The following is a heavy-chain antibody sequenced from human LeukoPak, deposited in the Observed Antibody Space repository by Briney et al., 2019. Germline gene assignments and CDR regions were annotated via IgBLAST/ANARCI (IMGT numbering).Heavy chain of an antibody. Sequence: PGGSLRLSCAASGFTFSSFWMRWVRQAPGKGLEWVANIKQDGSEKYYVDSVKGRFTISRDNAKNSLYLQMNSLRVEDTAVYYCARPPGYYLIWGQGTLVTVSS. J-gene: IGHJ4*02. CDR3: ARPPGYYLI. V-gene: IGHV3-7*02. CDR1: GFTFSSFW. D-gene: IGHD3-9*01. CDR2: IKQDGSEK.